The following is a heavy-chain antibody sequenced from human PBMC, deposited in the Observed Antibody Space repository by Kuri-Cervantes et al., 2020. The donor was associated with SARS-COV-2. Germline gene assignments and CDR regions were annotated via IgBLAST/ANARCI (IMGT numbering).Heavy chain of an antibody. CDR2: ISYDGSKK. CDR3: ARDRIAPTGWDYYMDV. V-gene: IGHV3-30*04. CDR1: GFTFSGYA. J-gene: IGHJ6*03. D-gene: IGHD2-15*01. Sequence: GGSLRLSCAASGFTFSGYAMHWVRQAPGKGLEWVAVISYDGSKKYYAESVKGRFTISRDNSKNTMYLQMNSLRAEDTAVYYCARDRIAPTGWDYYMDVWGEGTTVTVSS.